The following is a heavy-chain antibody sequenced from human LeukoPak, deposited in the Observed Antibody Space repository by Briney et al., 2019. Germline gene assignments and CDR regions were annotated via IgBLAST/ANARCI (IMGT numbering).Heavy chain of an antibody. J-gene: IGHJ4*02. D-gene: IGHD2-21*02. CDR2: ISGGGDIT. CDR1: GFNFANHA. Sequence: PGGSLRLSCAASGFNFANHAMSWVRQTPGKGLEWVSAISGGGDITYYADSVTGRFTISRDNSKDTLSLQMHSLRPGDTAVYYCVREDTPATANYWGQGTLVTISS. V-gene: IGHV3-23*01. CDR3: VREDTPATANY.